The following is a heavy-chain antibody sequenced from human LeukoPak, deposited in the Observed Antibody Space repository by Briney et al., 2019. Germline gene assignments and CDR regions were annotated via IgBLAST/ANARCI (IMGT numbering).Heavy chain of an antibody. J-gene: IGHJ3*02. CDR2: IYTSGST. CDR1: GGSISSYY. CDR3: ARGYCSGGSCYVPFDI. Sequence: SETLSLTCTVSGGSISSYYWSWIRQSPGKGLEWIGYIYTSGSTNYNPSLKSRVTISVDTSKNQFSLKLSSVTAADTAVYYCARGYCSGGSCYVPFDIWGQGTMVTVSS. D-gene: IGHD2-15*01. V-gene: IGHV4-4*09.